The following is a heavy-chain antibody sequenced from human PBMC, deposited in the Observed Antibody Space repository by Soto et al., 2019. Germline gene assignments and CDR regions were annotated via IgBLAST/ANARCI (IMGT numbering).Heavy chain of an antibody. CDR2: MHYTGFS. CDR3: ARSSLIAVARYSFHY. Sequence: PSETLSLTCSFSGDSVTRHYLTWIRQSPEKGLEWIGYMHYTGFSHYNPSLKSRLTLSVDRSKNHFTLQLTSVTAADTAVYYCARSSLIAVARYSFHYWGPGTLVTVSS. CDR1: GDSVTRHY. J-gene: IGHJ4*02. D-gene: IGHD6-19*01. V-gene: IGHV4-59*02.